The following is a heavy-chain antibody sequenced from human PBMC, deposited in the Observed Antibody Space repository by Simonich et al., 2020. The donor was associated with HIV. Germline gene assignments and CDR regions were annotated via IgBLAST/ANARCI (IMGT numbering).Heavy chain of an antibody. CDR3: ASGGSISSVWADDY. CDR2: ISYDGSNK. Sequence: QVQLVESGGGVVQPGRSLRLSCAASGFTFSSYAMHWVRKAPGNGLEWVEVISYDGSNKYYADSVKGRFTSSRDNSKNPLYLQMNSLRAEDTAVYYCASGGSISSVWADDYWGQGTLVTVSS. J-gene: IGHJ4*02. V-gene: IGHV3-30*07. D-gene: IGHD3-16*01. CDR1: GFTFSSYA.